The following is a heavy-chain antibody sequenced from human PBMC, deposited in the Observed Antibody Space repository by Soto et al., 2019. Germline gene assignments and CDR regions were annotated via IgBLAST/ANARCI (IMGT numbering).Heavy chain of an antibody. J-gene: IGHJ3*02. CDR2: IYWDDDK. CDR1: GFSLSTRGVA. CDR3: AHCLDLGIVGNADFDI. V-gene: IGHV2-5*02. Sequence: QITLKESGPPVVKPTQTLTLTCTFSGFSLSTRGVAVGWVRQPPGKALEWLGLIYWDDDKRYSPSLKNRLTITKDTPKNQVVLTLTNMDPVDRGTYYCAHCLDLGIVGNADFDIWCQGTTVTVSS. D-gene: IGHD3-16*02.